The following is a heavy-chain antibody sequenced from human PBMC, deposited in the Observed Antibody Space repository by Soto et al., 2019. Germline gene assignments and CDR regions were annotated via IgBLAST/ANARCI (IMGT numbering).Heavy chain of an antibody. CDR3: AKDTGATIHGMDV. J-gene: IGHJ6*02. CDR1: GFTFDDYA. CDR2: ISWNSGSI. V-gene: IGHV3-9*01. Sequence: EVQLVESGGGLVQPGRSLRLSCAASGFTFDDYAMHWVRQAPGKGLEWVSGISWNSGSIGYADSVKGRFTISRDNAKNSLYLQMNSLRAEDTALYYCAKDTGATIHGMDVWGQGTTVTVSS. D-gene: IGHD5-12*01.